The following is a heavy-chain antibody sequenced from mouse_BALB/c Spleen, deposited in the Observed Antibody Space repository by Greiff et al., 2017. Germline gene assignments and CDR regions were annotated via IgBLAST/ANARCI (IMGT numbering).Heavy chain of an antibody. D-gene: IGHD4-1*01. CDR1: GFSLTSYG. CDR3: ARNGELGRIAY. Sequence: VQRVESGPGLVQPSQSLSITCTVSGFSLTSYGVHWVRQSPGKGLEWLGVIWSGGSTDYNAAFISRLSISKDNSKSQVFFKMNSLQADDTAIYYCARNGELGRIAYWGQGTLVTVAA. J-gene: IGHJ3*01. V-gene: IGHV2-4-1*01. CDR2: IWSGGST.